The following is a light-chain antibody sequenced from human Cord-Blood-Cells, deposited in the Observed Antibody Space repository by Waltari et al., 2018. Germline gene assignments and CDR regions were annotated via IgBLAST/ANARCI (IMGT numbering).Light chain of an antibody. J-gene: IGKJ3*01. Sequence: DIQMTQSPSSLPASVGDRVTITCRTNQGISNYLAWYQQKPGKVPKLLIYAASTLQLGVPSRVSGSGSGTDFTLTISSLQPEDVATYYCQKYNSAPFTFGPGTKVDIK. V-gene: IGKV1-27*01. CDR1: QGISNY. CDR2: AAS. CDR3: QKYNSAPFT.